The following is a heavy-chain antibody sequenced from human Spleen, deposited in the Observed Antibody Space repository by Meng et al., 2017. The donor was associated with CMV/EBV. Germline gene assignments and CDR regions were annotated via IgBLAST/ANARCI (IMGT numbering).Heavy chain of an antibody. V-gene: IGHV3-30*01. D-gene: IGHD2-15*01. CDR3: AREAHSLDS. Sequence: RLSCAASRFTFSNYAMHWVRQAPGKGLEWVATISCDGSNKFYADSVKGRFTISRDNSKNTLYLQMNSLRAEDTAVYYCAREAHSLDSWGQGTLVTVSS. J-gene: IGHJ4*02. CDR2: ISCDGSNK. CDR1: RFTFSNYA.